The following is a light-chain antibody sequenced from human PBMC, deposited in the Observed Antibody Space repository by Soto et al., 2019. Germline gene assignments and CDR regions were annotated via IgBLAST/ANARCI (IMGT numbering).Light chain of an antibody. V-gene: IGKV1-39*01. CDR3: QQSYRNPIP. CDR1: QSISNY. CDR2: AAS. J-gene: IGKJ5*01. Sequence: DIQMTQSASSLSASVGDRVTITCRASQSISNYLNWYQQKPGKAPNLVIHAASSLQTGVPPRFSGSGSGTDFTLTISSLQPEDFATYFWQQSYRNPIPFGQGTRLEIK.